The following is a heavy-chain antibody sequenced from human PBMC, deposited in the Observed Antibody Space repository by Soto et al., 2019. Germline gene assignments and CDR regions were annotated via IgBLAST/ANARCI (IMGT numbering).Heavy chain of an antibody. V-gene: IGHV1-24*01. CDR2: FDPEDGET. Sequence: GASVKVSCKVSGYTLTELSMHWVRQAPGKGLEWMGGFDPEDGETIYAQKFQGRFTISRDSSDNSLYLHMNSLRAEDTGRYFCAKEIFAAAYAATSAFDLWGQGTLVTVSS. CDR3: AKEIFAAAYAATSAFDL. J-gene: IGHJ4*02. D-gene: IGHD2-15*01. CDR1: GYTLTELS.